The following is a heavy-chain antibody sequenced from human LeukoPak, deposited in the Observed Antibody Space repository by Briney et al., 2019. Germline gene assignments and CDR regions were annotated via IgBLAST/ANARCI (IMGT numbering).Heavy chain of an antibody. CDR2: IWYDGSKK. Sequence: PGGSLRLSCAASGFTFSNYGMHWVRQAPGKGLEWVAVIWYDGSKKYYPDSVKGRFTISRDSSKNTLYLQMDSLRAEDTAVYYCAKPTGNSSGWYMNFDYWGQGTLVTVSS. J-gene: IGHJ4*02. D-gene: IGHD6-19*01. V-gene: IGHV3-33*06. CDR1: GFTFSNYG. CDR3: AKPTGNSSGWYMNFDY.